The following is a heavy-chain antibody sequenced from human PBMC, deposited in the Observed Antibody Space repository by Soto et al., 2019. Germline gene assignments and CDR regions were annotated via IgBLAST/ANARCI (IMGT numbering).Heavy chain of an antibody. J-gene: IGHJ6*02. V-gene: IGHV3-33*01. CDR3: ARDRIAAAGVYYYGMDV. CDR1: GFTFSSYG. D-gene: IGHD6-13*01. Sequence: QVQLVESGGGVVQPGRSLRLSCAASGFTFSSYGMHWVRQAPGKGLEWVAVIWYDGSKKYYADSVKGRFTISRDNSKNTLYLQMNSLRAEDTAVYYCARDRIAAAGVYYYGMDVWGQGTTVTVSS. CDR2: IWYDGSKK.